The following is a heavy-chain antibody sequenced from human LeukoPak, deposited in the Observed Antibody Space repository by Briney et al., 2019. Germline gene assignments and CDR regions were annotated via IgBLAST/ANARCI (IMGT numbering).Heavy chain of an antibody. CDR3: ARVITMVRGALYYFDY. Sequence: ASVKVSCKAAGYTFTSYDINWVRQATGQGLEWMGWMNPNSGNTGYAQKFQGRVTMTRNTSISTVYMELSSLRSEDTAVYYCARVITMVRGALYYFDYWGQGTLVTVSS. V-gene: IGHV1-8*01. CDR1: GYTFTSYD. CDR2: MNPNSGNT. J-gene: IGHJ4*02. D-gene: IGHD3-10*01.